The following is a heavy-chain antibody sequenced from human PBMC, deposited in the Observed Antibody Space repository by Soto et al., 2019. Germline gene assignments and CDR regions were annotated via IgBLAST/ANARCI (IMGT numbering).Heavy chain of an antibody. V-gene: IGHV4-31*03. J-gene: IGHJ5*02. CDR3: ARGVVVAAHNWFDP. Sequence: PSETLSFTCTVSGGSISSGGYYWSWIRQHPGKGLEWIGYIYYSGSTYYNPSLKSRVTISVDTSKNQFSLKLSSVTAADTAVYYCARGVVVAAHNWFDPWGQGTLVTVSS. D-gene: IGHD2-15*01. CDR1: GGSISSGGYY. CDR2: IYYSGST.